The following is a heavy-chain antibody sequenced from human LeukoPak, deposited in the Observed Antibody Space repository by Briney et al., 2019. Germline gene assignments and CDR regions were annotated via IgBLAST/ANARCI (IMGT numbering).Heavy chain of an antibody. CDR2: ISWNSGSI. J-gene: IGHJ6*02. V-gene: IGHV3-9*01. D-gene: IGHD2-2*01. Sequence: PGGSLRLSCAASGFTFDDYAMHWVRQAPGKGLEWVSGISWNSGSIGYADSVKGRFTISRDNAKNSLYLQMSSLRAEDTALYYCAKTGYCSSTSCATHYYYYGMDVWGQGTTVTVSS. CDR3: AKTGYCSSTSCATHYYYYGMDV. CDR1: GFTFDDYA.